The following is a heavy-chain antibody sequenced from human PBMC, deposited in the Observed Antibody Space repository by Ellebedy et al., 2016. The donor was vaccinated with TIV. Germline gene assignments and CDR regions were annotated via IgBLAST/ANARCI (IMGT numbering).Heavy chain of an antibody. CDR3: ARGVAVAGTHFGIDY. CDR2: INHSGST. Sequence: MPSETLSLTCTVYGGSFSGYYWSWIRQPPGKGLEWIGEINHSGSTNYNPSLKSRVTISVDTSKNNFSLKLNSVTAADTAVYYCARGVAVAGTHFGIDYWGQGTLLTVSS. V-gene: IGHV4-34*01. J-gene: IGHJ4*02. CDR1: GGSFSGYY. D-gene: IGHD6-19*01.